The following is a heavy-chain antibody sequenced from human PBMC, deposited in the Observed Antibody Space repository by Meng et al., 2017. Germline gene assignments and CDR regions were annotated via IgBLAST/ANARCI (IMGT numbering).Heavy chain of an antibody. CDR2: ISSSGSTI. J-gene: IGHJ6*02. D-gene: IGHD3-10*01. CDR1: GFTFSNYE. Sequence: GESLKISCAASGFTFSNYEMNWVRQAPGKGLEWVSYISSSGSTIYYADSVKGRFTISRDNAKNSLYLQMNSLRAEDTAVYYCARAREGGGLLWFGEFHYYYYYGMDVWGQGTTVTVSS. CDR3: ARAREGGGLLWFGEFHYYYYYGMDV. V-gene: IGHV3-48*03.